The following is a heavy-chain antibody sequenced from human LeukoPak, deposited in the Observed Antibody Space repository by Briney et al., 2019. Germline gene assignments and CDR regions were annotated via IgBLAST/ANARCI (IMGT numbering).Heavy chain of an antibody. CDR1: GFTFSSYS. J-gene: IGHJ4*02. D-gene: IGHD5-18*01. CDR3: AKWESGGYSNTWDRYYFGY. Sequence: GGSLRLSCAASGFTFSSYSMSWVRQAPGKGLQWISSISSSSAYIYYADSLKGRFTISRDNAKNSLYLQMNSLRAEDTAVYYCAKWESGGYSNTWDRYYFGYWGQGTLVTVSS. V-gene: IGHV3-21*01. CDR2: ISSSSAYI.